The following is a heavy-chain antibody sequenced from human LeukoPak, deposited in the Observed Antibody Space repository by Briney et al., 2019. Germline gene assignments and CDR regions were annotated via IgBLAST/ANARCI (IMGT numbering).Heavy chain of an antibody. V-gene: IGHV1-69*06. Sequence: ASVKASCKASGGTFSSYAISWVRQAPGQGLEWMGGIIPIFGTANYAQKFQGRVTITADKSTSTAYMELSSLRSEDTAVYYCAIPTRPETTVVTKFPDAFDIWGQGTMVTVSS. CDR2: IIPIFGTA. J-gene: IGHJ3*02. CDR1: GGTFSSYA. CDR3: AIPTRPETTVVTKFPDAFDI. D-gene: IGHD4-23*01.